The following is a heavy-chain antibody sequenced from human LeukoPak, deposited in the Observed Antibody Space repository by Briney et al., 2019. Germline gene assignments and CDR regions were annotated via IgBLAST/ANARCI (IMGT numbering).Heavy chain of an antibody. CDR2: VSSYNGNT. D-gene: IGHD4-23*01. Sequence: ASVKVSCKASGYTFTSTGICRVRQAPGQGLEWMGWVSSYNGNTNYAQKFRGRVTMTRDTPTNTAYMELRSLRSDDTAVYFCARDAPRWRNAFDFWGQGTMVTVSS. CDR1: GYTFTSTG. J-gene: IGHJ3*01. V-gene: IGHV1-18*01. CDR3: ARDAPRWRNAFDF.